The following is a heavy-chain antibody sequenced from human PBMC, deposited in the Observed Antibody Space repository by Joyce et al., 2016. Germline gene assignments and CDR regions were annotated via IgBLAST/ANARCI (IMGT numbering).Heavy chain of an antibody. V-gene: IGHV4-39*01. D-gene: IGHD1-26*01. CDR2: IYYSGST. CDR1: GGSISSSSYY. CDR3: AIRGWELLNYFDY. Sequence: QLQLQESGPGLVKPSETLSLTCTVSGGSISSSSYYWGWIRQPAGMGLEGVGSIYYSGSTYYNPSLKSRVTISVDTSKNQFSLKLSSVTAADTAVYYCAIRGWELLNYFDYWGQGTLVTVSS. J-gene: IGHJ4*02.